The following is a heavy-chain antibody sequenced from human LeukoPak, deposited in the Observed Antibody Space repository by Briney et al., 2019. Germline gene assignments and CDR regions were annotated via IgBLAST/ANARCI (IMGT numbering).Heavy chain of an antibody. V-gene: IGHV3-21*06. D-gene: IGHD5-18*01. CDR1: GFTFSSYS. CDR2: ITSNIYT. Sequence: GGSLRLSCAASGFTFSSYSLNWVRQAPGKGLEWVSCITSNIYTYYADSVRGRFTISRDNSQNSVYLVMNSLRAEDTAVYHCARERDTSMVALDSWGQGTLVTVSS. J-gene: IGHJ4*02. CDR3: ARERDTSMVALDS.